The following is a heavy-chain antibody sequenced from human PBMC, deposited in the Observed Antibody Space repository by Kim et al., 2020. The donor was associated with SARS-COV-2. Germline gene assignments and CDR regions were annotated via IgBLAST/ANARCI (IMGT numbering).Heavy chain of an antibody. V-gene: IGHV5-51*01. D-gene: IGHD6-13*01. CDR3: ATSNGSSWAYFDY. Sequence: RDSPSFQGQVTISADKSINTAYLQGSTLKASDTAMYYCATSNGSSWAYFDYWGQGTLVTVSS. J-gene: IGHJ4*02.